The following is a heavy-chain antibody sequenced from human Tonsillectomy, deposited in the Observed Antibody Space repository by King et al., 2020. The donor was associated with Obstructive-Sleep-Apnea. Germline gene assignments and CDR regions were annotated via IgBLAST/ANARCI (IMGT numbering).Heavy chain of an antibody. CDR1: VFSLSTNGMS. V-gene: IGHV2-70*11. J-gene: IGHJ4*02. Sequence: VTLKESGPALVKPTQTRTLTCTFSVFSLSTNGMSVSWIRQPPGKALDWLARMDWGDDKYYSTSLKTRLTISKDTSKNQVVLTMTNMYPVDTAMFYGARNMVFRGPPRDSWGQGTLVTVSP. CDR3: ARNMVFRGPPRDS. D-gene: IGHD3/OR15-3a*01. CDR2: MDWGDDK.